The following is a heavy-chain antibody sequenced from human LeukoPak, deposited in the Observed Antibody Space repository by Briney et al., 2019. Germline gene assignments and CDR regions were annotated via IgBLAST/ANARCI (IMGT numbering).Heavy chain of an antibody. CDR1: GYGFTSHW. Sequence: GESLKISCKSSGYGFTSHWIGWVRQMPGKGLEWMGIMYPGDSDTRYSPSFQGRVTISADKSISTAYLQWSSLKASDTAIYYCARRIAAAGSGFGAFDIWGQGTMVTVSS. V-gene: IGHV5-51*01. CDR3: ARRIAAAGSGFGAFDI. D-gene: IGHD6-13*01. J-gene: IGHJ3*02. CDR2: MYPGDSDT.